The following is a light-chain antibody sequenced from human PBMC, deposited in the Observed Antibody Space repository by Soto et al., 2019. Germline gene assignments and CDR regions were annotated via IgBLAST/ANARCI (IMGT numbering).Light chain of an antibody. V-gene: IGLV1-36*01. J-gene: IGLJ2*01. Sequence: QSVLTQPPSVSEGPRQRVTISCSGSSSNIGNNAVNWYQQFPGKAPKLLIYYDDLRPSGVSDRFSGSKSGTSASLAISGLQAEDEADYYCAAWDDSLNGHVVFGGGTKLTVL. CDR3: AAWDDSLNGHVV. CDR1: SSNIGNNA. CDR2: YDD.